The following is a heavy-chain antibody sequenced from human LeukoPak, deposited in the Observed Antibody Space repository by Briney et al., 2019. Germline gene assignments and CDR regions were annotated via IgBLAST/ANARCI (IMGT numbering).Heavy chain of an antibody. CDR2: INSYNGNT. V-gene: IGHV1-18*01. Sequence: ASVKVSCKASGYTFTSYGMRWVRQAPGQGREGMGWINSYNGNTNYAHKLQGRVTMTTDTSTSTAYMELRSLRSDDTAVYYCARLFWSGYYYYFDYWGQGTLVTVSS. D-gene: IGHD3-3*01. CDR1: GYTFTSYG. CDR3: ARLFWSGYYYYFDY. J-gene: IGHJ4*02.